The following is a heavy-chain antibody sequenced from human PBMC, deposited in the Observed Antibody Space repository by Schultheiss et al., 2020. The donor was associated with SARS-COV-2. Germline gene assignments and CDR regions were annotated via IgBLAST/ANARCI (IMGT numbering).Heavy chain of an antibody. J-gene: IGHJ4*02. D-gene: IGHD2-2*01. V-gene: IGHV3-23*01. Sequence: GGSLRLSCAASEFTFSNYAMTWVRQAPGKGPEWVSLIRSGGSTDYADSVKGRFTISRDNSKNTLFLQMNSLRAEDTAIYYCAKTFRYAGTGFAIDYWGQGTLVTVSS. CDR1: EFTFSNYA. CDR2: IRSGGST. CDR3: AKTFRYAGTGFAIDY.